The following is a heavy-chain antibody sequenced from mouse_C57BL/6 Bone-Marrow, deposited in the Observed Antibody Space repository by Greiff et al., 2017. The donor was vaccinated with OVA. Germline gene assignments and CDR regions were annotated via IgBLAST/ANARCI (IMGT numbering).Heavy chain of an antibody. CDR2: IWSGGST. D-gene: IGHD1-1*01. CDR1: GFSLTSYG. V-gene: IGHV2-2*01. CDR3: ARNSRATVDEYYCALDY. J-gene: IGHJ4*01. Sequence: QVQLQQSGPGLVQPSQSLSITCTVSGFSLTSYGVHWVRQSPGKGLEWLGVIWSGGSTDYNAAFISRLSISKDNSKSQVFFKMHSLQADDTAIYYCARNSRATVDEYYCALDYWGQGTSVTVSS.